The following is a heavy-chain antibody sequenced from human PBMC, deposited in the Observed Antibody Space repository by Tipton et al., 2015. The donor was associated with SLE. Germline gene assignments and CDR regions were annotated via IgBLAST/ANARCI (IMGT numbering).Heavy chain of an antibody. CDR3: ARDSHTDYGDFYVDS. V-gene: IGHV4-61*09. Sequence: TLSLTCSVSGVSISRGSYFWTWIRPPAGKGLEWVGHIFSTGITDYNPSLQSRVSISADTSKNQFSLNLDSMTAADTAVYYCARDSHTDYGDFYVDSWGQGTLVTVSS. CDR2: IFSTGIT. D-gene: IGHD4-17*01. J-gene: IGHJ4*02. CDR1: GVSISRGSYF.